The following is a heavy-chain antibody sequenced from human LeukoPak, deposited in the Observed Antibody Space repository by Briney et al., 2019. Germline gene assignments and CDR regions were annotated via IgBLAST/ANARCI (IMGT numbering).Heavy chain of an antibody. D-gene: IGHD3-3*01. Sequence: PGASLRLSRAASGFTFSSYAMSWVRQAPGKGLEWVSAISGSGGSTYYADSVKGRFTISRDNSKNTLYLQMNSLRAEDTAVYYCAKGPSGDFWSGYYISGTYFDYWGQGTLVTVSS. CDR1: GFTFSSYA. V-gene: IGHV3-23*01. CDR3: AKGPSGDFWSGYYISGTYFDY. J-gene: IGHJ4*02. CDR2: ISGSGGST.